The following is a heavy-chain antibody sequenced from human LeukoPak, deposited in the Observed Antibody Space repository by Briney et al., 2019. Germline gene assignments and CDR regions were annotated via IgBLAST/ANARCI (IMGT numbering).Heavy chain of an antibody. J-gene: IGHJ6*03. Sequence: GGSLRLSCAASGFTVSSNYMSWVRQAPGKGLEWVSVIYSGGSTYYADSVKGRFTISRDNSKNTLYLQMNSLRAEDTAAYYCARVQSYYDSSGYTRTMDVWGKGTTVTVSS. D-gene: IGHD3-22*01. CDR2: IYSGGST. V-gene: IGHV3-53*01. CDR3: ARVQSYYDSSGYTRTMDV. CDR1: GFTVSSNY.